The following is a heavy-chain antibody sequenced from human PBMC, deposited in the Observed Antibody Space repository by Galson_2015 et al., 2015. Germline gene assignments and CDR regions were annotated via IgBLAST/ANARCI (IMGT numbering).Heavy chain of an antibody. V-gene: IGHV3-21*03. CDR2: ISSSSSYI. Sequence: SLRLSCAASGFTFSSYSMNWVRQAPGKGLEWVSSISSSSSYIYYADSVKGRFTISRDNAKNSLYLQMNSLRAEDTAVYYCARSSTSALIVGELVRTNDYWGQGTLVTVSS. J-gene: IGHJ4*02. CDR1: GFTFSSYS. D-gene: IGHD2-2*01. CDR3: ARSSTSALIVGELVRTNDY.